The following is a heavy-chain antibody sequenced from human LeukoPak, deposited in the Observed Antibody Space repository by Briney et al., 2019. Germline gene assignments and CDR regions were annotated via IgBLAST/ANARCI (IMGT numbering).Heavy chain of an antibody. CDR3: ARDRSGIYNDY. D-gene: IGHD5-12*01. CDR1: GFTFTSYY. Sequence: ASVKVSCKASGFTFTSYYMHWVRQAPGQGLEWMGIINPSDGSTSYAQKFQGRVTMTRDTSASTVYMELSSLRFEDTAVYYCARDRSGIYNDYWGQGTQVTVSS. CDR2: INPSDGST. V-gene: IGHV1-46*01. J-gene: IGHJ4*02.